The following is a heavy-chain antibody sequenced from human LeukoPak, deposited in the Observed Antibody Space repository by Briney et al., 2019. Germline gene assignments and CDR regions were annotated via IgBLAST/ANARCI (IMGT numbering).Heavy chain of an antibody. CDR2: ISYDGSNK. CDR3: ARGGSYLSAFDI. CDR1: GFTFSSYG. V-gene: IGHV3-30*03. J-gene: IGHJ3*02. Sequence: GGSLRLSCAASGFTFSSYGMHWVRQAPGKGLEWVAVISYDGSNKYYADSVKGRFTISRDNSKNTLYLQMNSLRAEDTAVYYCARGGSYLSAFDIWGQGRMVTVSS. D-gene: IGHD1-26*01.